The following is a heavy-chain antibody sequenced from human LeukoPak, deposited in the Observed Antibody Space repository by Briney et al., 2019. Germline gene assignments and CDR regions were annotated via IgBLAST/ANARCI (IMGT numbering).Heavy chain of an antibody. CDR2: INKDGGEK. Sequence: GGSLRLSCAASGFTFSSYWMSWVRQAPGKGLEWVANINKDGGEKYYADSMKGRFTISRDNAKNSLYLQMNSLRAEDTAVYYCARGTYNWDSYLDYWGQGTLVTVSS. CDR1: GFTFSSYW. CDR3: ARGTYNWDSYLDY. J-gene: IGHJ4*02. V-gene: IGHV3-7*03. D-gene: IGHD1-7*01.